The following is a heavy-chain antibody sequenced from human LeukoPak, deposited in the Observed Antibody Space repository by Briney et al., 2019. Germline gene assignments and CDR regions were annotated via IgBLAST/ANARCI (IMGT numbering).Heavy chain of an antibody. CDR1: GYSFSNYW. V-gene: IGHV5-51*01. CDR2: TYPGDSDT. CDR3: ARSAQLKWFGSPPRPYYYAVDV. J-gene: IGHJ6*02. D-gene: IGHD3-10*01. Sequence: GKALKISSRSSGYSFSNYWIAWVRQMPGKGLEWMGITYPGDSDTRDSPSFQGQVTISADKSIGTAYLQWSSLKASDTAIYYCARSAQLKWFGSPPRPYYYAVDVWGQGTTVT.